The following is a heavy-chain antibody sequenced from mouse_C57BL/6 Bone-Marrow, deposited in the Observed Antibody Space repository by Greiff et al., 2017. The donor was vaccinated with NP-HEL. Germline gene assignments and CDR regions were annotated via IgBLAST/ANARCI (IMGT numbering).Heavy chain of an antibody. D-gene: IGHD2-9*01. CDR2: INPYNGDT. V-gene: IGHV1-20*01. CDR3: ARAPYYGYDTGFAY. J-gene: IGHJ3*01. Sequence: VQLKESGPELVKPGDSVKISCKASGYSFTGYFMNWVMQSHGKSLEWIGRINPYNGDTFYNQKFKGKATLTVDKSSSTAHMELRSLTSEDSAVYYCARAPYYGYDTGFAYWGQGTLVTVSA. CDR1: GYSFTGYF.